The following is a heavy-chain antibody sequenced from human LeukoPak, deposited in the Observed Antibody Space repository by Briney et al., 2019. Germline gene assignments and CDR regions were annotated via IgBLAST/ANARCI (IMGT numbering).Heavy chain of an antibody. Sequence: SETLSLTCRVSGVSISSGSNYWGWIRQPPGKTLEWIGSIYSSGSTYYNSSLKSRVIILIDTAKNHFSLNLSSVTAADTAVYYCARVGVVVVAAISAAFDIWGQGTMVTVSS. V-gene: IGHV4-39*07. CDR2: IYSSGST. CDR3: ARVGVVVVAAISAAFDI. J-gene: IGHJ3*02. D-gene: IGHD2-15*01. CDR1: GVSISSGSNY.